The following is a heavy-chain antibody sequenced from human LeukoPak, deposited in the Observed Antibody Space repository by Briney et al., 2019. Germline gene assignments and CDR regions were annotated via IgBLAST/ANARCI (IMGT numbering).Heavy chain of an antibody. CDR1: GFTFSSYA. CDR2: ISGSGGST. J-gene: IGHJ4*02. V-gene: IGHV3-23*01. CDR3: AKMGYCSSTSCYWRGTYYFDY. Sequence: GGSLRLSCAASGFTFSSYAMSWVRQAPGKGLEWVSAISGSGGSTYYADSVKGRFTISRDNSKNTLYLQMNSLRAEDTAVYYCAKMGYCSSTSCYWRGTYYFDYWGQGTLVTVSS. D-gene: IGHD2-2*01.